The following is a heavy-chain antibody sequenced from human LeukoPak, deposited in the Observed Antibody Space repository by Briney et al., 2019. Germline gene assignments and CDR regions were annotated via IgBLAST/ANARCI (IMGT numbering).Heavy chain of an antibody. D-gene: IGHD3-3*01. CDR1: GFFFGNYW. J-gene: IGHJ3*02. CDR3: ARDTDDFQGLDI. CDR2: INLDGNGR. Sequence: GGSLRLSCAASGFFFGNYWMSWVRQAQGKGLEWVANINLDGNGRFYVDSVKGRFTISRDNNKKSVYLQMNSLRAEDTAVYYCARDTDDFQGLDIWGQGTRVTVSS. V-gene: IGHV3-7*01.